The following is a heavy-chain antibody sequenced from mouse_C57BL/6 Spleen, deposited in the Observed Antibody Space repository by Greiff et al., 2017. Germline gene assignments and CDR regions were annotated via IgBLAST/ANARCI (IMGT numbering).Heavy chain of an antibody. CDR1: GYTFPSSW. J-gene: IGHJ2*01. CDR3: ARGNDGSSPSFDY. V-gene: IGHV1-69*01. CDR2: IDPSDSYT. D-gene: IGHD1-1*01. Sequence: QVQLQQPGAELVMPGASVKLSCKASGYTFPSSWMHWVKQRPGQGLEWIGEIDPSDSYTNYNQKLKGKSTLTVDKSSSTSYMQLISLTSEDSAVYYCARGNDGSSPSFDYWGQGTTLTVSA.